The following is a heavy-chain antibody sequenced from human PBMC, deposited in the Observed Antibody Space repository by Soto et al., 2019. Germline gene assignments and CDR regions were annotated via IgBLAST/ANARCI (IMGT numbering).Heavy chain of an antibody. V-gene: IGHV3-23*01. D-gene: IGHD6-13*01. CDR3: AKYSRSWWSYYMDV. CDR1: GFTFSSYA. Sequence: GGSLRLSCAASGFTFSSYAMSWVRQAPGKGLEWVSAISGSGGSTYYADSVKGRFTISRDNSKNTLYLQMNSLRAEDTAVYYCAKYSRSWWSYYMDVWGKGTTVTVSS. CDR2: ISGSGGST. J-gene: IGHJ6*03.